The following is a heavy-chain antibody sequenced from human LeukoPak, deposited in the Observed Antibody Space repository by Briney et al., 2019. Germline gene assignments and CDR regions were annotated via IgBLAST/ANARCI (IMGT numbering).Heavy chain of an antibody. V-gene: IGHV4-59*12. CDR2: IYYSGDT. D-gene: IGHD4-11*01. Sequence: SETLSLTCTVSGGSISSYYWTWIRQPPGKGLEWIAYIYYSGDTNYNPSLKSRVTISLDTSKNQFSLKLGSVTATDTAVYYCARDPTATVTTRGDYYMDVWGKGTTVTVSS. CDR1: GGSISSYY. CDR3: ARDPTATVTTRGDYYMDV. J-gene: IGHJ6*03.